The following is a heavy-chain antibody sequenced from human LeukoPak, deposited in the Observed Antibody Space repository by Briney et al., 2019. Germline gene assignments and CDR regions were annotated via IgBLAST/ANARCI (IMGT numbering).Heavy chain of an antibody. J-gene: IGHJ4*02. CDR2: ISNSGNTK. CDR1: GFTFSNYE. Sequence: GGSLRLSCAASGFTFSNYEMNWIRQAPGKGLEWISYISNSGNTKYYADSVKGRFSISMDNANNSVYLQMNNLRAEDTAVYYCAAVIDYWGQGTLVTVSS. V-gene: IGHV3-48*03. CDR3: AAVIDY.